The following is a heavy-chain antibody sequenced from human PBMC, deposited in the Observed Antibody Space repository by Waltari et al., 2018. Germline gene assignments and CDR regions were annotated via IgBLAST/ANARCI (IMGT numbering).Heavy chain of an antibody. V-gene: IGHV1-18*01. J-gene: IGHJ3*01. CDR3: IRGGPWRLVQGNVFDF. D-gene: IGHD6-6*01. CDR1: GYTFSRYG. Sequence: QAQLVQSGPEVKNPGASVRVPCKASGYTFSRYGITWVRQAPGQGLEWLGWISTDNGNRNYSQKLQGRVSMTTDTHTTTAYMDLRSLRSDDTAIYYCIRGGPWRLVQGNVFDFWGQGTLVTVSS. CDR2: ISTDNGNR.